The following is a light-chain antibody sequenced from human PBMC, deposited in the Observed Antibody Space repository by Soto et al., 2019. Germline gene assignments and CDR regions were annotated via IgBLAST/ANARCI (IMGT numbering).Light chain of an antibody. CDR2: GAS. J-gene: IGKJ1*01. CDR3: QQYYNWPRT. V-gene: IGKV3-15*01. Sequence: IVLTQSPGTLSLSPGARATLSCRASQSVSSGYLAWYQQKPGQAPRLLIYGASARPTGIPARISGSGSGTEFTLTISSLRSEDFAVYFCQQYYNWPRTFGQGTKVDI. CDR1: QSVSSGY.